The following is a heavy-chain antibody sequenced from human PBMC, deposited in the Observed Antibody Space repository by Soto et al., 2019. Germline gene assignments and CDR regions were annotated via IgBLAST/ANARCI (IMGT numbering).Heavy chain of an antibody. CDR3: AKVSRKGSAIDFDY. Sequence: QVQLVQSGAELKKPGASVKVSCKASGYTFSNYDMNWVRQATGQGPEWIGWVNPNNGDTGYAQKFQGRVTLTTDISTTTAYMELTSVRSEDTAIYYCAKVSRKGSAIDFDYWGQGTLITVSS. CDR2: VNPNNGDT. CDR1: GYTFSNYD. D-gene: IGHD3-10*01. J-gene: IGHJ4*02. V-gene: IGHV1-8*01.